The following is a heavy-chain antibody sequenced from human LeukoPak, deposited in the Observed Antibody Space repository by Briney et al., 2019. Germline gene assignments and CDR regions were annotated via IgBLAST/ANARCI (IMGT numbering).Heavy chain of an antibody. CDR3: VSQYCSGGNCFSH. Sequence: GGSLRLSCAASGFTFSSYAMSWVRQAPGKGLEWVSAITGSGDNTYYAGSVKGRFTISRDNSKNTLYLQMNSPRDEDTAVYYCVSQYCSGGNCFSHWGQGTLVTVSS. CDR2: ITGSGDNT. D-gene: IGHD2-15*01. J-gene: IGHJ4*02. V-gene: IGHV3-23*01. CDR1: GFTFSSYA.